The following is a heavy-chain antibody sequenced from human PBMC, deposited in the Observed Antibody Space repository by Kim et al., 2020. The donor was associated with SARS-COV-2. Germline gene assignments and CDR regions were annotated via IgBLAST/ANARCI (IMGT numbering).Heavy chain of an antibody. CDR3: ARENPGG. D-gene: IGHD3-16*01. J-gene: IGHJ4*02. V-gene: IGHV1-2*02. CDR2: NSGGT. Sequence: NSGGTNYAQKFQGRVTMTRDTSISTAYMELSRLRSDDTAVYYCARENPGGWGQGTLVTVSS.